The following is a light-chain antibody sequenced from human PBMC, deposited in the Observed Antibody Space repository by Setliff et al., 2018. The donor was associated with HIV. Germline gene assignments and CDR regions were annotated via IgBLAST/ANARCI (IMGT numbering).Light chain of an antibody. Sequence: QSVLAQPPSVSAAPGQKVTISCSGSSSNIGNNYVSWYQQLPRTAPKLLIYDNDKRPSGIPDRFSGSKSGTSATLGITGLQTGDEADYYCETWDSSLSGCVFGTGTKSPS. J-gene: IGLJ1*01. CDR1: SSNIGNNY. CDR2: DND. V-gene: IGLV1-51*01. CDR3: ETWDSSLSGCV.